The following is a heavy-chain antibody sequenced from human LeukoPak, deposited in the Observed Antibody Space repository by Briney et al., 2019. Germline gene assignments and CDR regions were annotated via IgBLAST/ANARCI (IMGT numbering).Heavy chain of an antibody. CDR2: INPNSGGT. D-gene: IGHD3-3*01. CDR1: GYTFTSYY. V-gene: IGHV1-2*02. CDR3: AREWVTIFGVVNFYYFDY. Sequence: ASVKVSCKASGYTFTSYYMHWVRQAPGQGLEWMGWINPNSGGTNYAQKFQGRVTMTRDTSISTAYMELSRLRSDDTAVYYCAREWVTIFGVVNFYYFDYWGQGTLVTVSS. J-gene: IGHJ4*02.